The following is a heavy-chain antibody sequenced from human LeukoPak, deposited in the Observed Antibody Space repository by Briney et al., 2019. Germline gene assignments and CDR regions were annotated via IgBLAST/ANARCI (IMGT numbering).Heavy chain of an antibody. D-gene: IGHD3-10*01. CDR1: GYTFTSFY. CDR3: AREITIDRGAITGPVDY. CDR2: INPNGGSA. J-gene: IGHJ4*02. Sequence: ASVKVSCKASGYTFTSFYMHWVRQAPGQGLGWVGVINPNGGSASSAQNFQGRVTMTRDMSTSTVFMELSDLRYEDTAIYCCAREITIDRGAITGPVDYWGQGTLVTVSS. V-gene: IGHV1-46*01.